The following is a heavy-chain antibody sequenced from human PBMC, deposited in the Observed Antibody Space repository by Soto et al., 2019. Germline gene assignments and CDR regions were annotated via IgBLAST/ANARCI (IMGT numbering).Heavy chain of an antibody. CDR1: GFTFSSYG. Sequence: QVQLVESGGGVVKPGRSLRLSCASSGFTFSSYGMHWVRQAPGKGLEWVAVIWYDGSNKYYADSVKGRFTISRDNSKNTLYLQMNSLRAEDTAVYYCAREGDDYAWINYFDYWGQGTLVTVSS. D-gene: IGHD5-12*01. J-gene: IGHJ4*02. CDR2: IWYDGSNK. V-gene: IGHV3-33*01. CDR3: AREGDDYAWINYFDY.